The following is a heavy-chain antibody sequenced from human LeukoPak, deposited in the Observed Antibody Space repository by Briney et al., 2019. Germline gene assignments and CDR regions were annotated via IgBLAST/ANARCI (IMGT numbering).Heavy chain of an antibody. Sequence: PSETLSLTCTVSGGSISSYYWSWIRQPPGKGLKWIGYIYYSGSTNYNPSLKSRVTISVDTSKNQFSLKLSSVTAADTAVYYCARHVREYYDSSGYYYFLDYWGQGTLVTVSS. CDR2: IYYSGST. CDR3: ARHVREYYDSSGYYYFLDY. CDR1: GGSISSYY. V-gene: IGHV4-59*08. D-gene: IGHD3-22*01. J-gene: IGHJ4*02.